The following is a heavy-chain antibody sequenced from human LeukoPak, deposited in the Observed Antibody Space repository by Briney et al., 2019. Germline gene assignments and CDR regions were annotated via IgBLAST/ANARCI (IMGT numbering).Heavy chain of an antibody. J-gene: IGHJ4*02. D-gene: IGHD2-21*02. Sequence: PSETLSLTCPVSGGSISSSILYWGCIRPPPGRGLECIGSIYYSGRTYYNPSLKSRVTISVDASKNEFSLKLRSVRAAHWAVYYCARQGVVTSIFDYWGQRTLVTVAS. CDR3: ARQGVVTSIFDY. V-gene: IGHV4-39*01. CDR1: GGSISSSILY. CDR2: IYYSGRT.